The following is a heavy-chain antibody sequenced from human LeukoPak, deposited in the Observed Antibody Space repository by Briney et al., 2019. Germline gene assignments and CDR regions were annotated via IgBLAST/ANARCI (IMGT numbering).Heavy chain of an antibody. CDR2: IYYSGST. Sequence: SETLSLTCAVYGGSFSGYYWSWIRQPPGKGLEWIGSIYYSGSTYYNPSLKSRVTISVDTPKNQFSLKLSSVTAADTAVYYCAREGTMVRGVMEDWGQGTLVTVSS. V-gene: IGHV4-34*01. D-gene: IGHD3-10*01. CDR1: GGSFSGYY. J-gene: IGHJ4*02. CDR3: AREGTMVRGVMED.